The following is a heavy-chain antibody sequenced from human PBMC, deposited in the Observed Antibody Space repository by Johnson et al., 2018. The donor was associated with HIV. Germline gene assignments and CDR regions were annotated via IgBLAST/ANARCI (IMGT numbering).Heavy chain of an antibody. CDR1: GFTFSSYA. D-gene: IGHD2-8*01. J-gene: IGHJ3*02. CDR2: ISYDGRNK. Sequence: QVQLVESGGGVVQPGRSLRLSCAASGFTFSSYAMHWVRQDPGKGLEWVAVISYDGRNKYYADSVKGRFTIYRDNSKNTLYLQMNSLRAEDTAVYYCARDNIVLMVGGAFDIWGQGTMVTVSS. CDR3: ARDNIVLMVGGAFDI. V-gene: IGHV3-30*04.